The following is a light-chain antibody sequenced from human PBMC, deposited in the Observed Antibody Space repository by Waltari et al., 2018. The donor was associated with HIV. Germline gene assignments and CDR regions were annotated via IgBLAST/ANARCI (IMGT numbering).Light chain of an antibody. Sequence: QSVLTQPPSASGTPGQRVTIPCSGSTSNLGSNYVHWYQQLPGTAPTLLIYMSDQRPSGVPDRFSESKSGTSASLAISGLRSEDEAEYYCAAWDDSLSATVFGGGTKLTVL. J-gene: IGLJ2*01. CDR2: MSD. V-gene: IGLV1-47*01. CDR3: AAWDDSLSATV. CDR1: TSNLGSNY.